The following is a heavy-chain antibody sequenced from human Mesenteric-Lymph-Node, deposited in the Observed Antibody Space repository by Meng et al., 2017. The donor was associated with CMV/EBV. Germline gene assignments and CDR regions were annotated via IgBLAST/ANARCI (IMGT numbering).Heavy chain of an antibody. CDR3: GRGQQTFDP. CDR1: GYSFTGYS. CDR2: ISPNTGDT. J-gene: IGHJ5*02. D-gene: IGHD1-1*01. V-gene: IGHV1-2*06. Sequence: QVQLVQSGAVVKKPGASVKVSCKASGYSFTGYSIHWVRQAPGQGLEWMGRISPNTGDTIYEENFQGRVTMTRDTSINTAYMELSSLTSDDTAVYYCGRGQQTFDPWGQGTLVTVSS.